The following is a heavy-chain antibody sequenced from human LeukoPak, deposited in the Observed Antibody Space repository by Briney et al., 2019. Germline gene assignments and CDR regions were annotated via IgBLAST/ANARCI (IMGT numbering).Heavy chain of an antibody. CDR1: GGSISIGGYY. J-gene: IGHJ4*02. CDR3: ARERTGDLVDY. V-gene: IGHV4-61*02. Sequence: SETLSLTCTVSGGSISIGGYYWSWIRQPAGKGLEWIGRIYTSGSTNYNPVIKSRVTISVGTSKNLFSLKLSSVTAADTAVYYCARERTGDLVDYWGQGTLVTVSS. CDR2: IYTSGST. D-gene: IGHD7-27*01.